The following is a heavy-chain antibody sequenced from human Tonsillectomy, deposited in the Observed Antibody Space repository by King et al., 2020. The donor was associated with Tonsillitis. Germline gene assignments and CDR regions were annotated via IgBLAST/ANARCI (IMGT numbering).Heavy chain of an antibody. CDR3: ARDLNAVRSGIWFDVFDI. J-gene: IGHJ3*02. Sequence: VQLVESGGGLVQPGGSRRLSCAASGFTFGSYWMTWVRQAPGKGLEWVANIKKDGSVISYADSVKDRFTISRDNGKNSLFLQMNSLRAEDTAVYYCARDLNAVRSGIWFDVFDIWGQGTMGAVSS. D-gene: IGHD6-13*01. CDR1: GFTFGSYW. V-gene: IGHV3-7*01. CDR2: IKKDGSVI.